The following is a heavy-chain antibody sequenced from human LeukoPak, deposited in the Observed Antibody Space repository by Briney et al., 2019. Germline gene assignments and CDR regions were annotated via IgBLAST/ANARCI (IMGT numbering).Heavy chain of an antibody. CDR3: AKDLTIFGVVIPYYFDY. D-gene: IGHD3-3*01. CDR2: IRYDGSNK. V-gene: IGHV3-30*02. Sequence: GGSLRLSCAASGFTLSSYGMHWVRQAPGKGLEWVAFIRYDGSNKYYADSVKGRFTISRDNSKNTLYLQMNSLRAEDTAVYYCAKDLTIFGVVIPYYFDYWGQGTLVTVSS. CDR1: GFTLSSYG. J-gene: IGHJ4*02.